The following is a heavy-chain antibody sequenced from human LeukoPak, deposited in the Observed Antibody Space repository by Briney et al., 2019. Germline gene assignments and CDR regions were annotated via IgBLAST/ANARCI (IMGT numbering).Heavy chain of an antibody. CDR1: GFTFSSYA. V-gene: IGHV3-23*01. CDR2: ISGSGGST. CDR3: AKARPAATRGYYFDY. J-gene: IGHJ4*02. D-gene: IGHD2-2*01. Sequence: GGSLRLSCAASGFTFSSYAMSWVRQAPGKVLKWVSAISGSGGSTYYADSVKGRFTISRDNSKNTLYLQMNSLRAEDTAVYYCAKARPAATRGYYFDYWGQGTLVTVSS.